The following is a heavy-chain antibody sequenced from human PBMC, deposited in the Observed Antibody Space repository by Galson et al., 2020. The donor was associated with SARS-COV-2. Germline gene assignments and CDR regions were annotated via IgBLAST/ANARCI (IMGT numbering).Heavy chain of an antibody. CDR1: GGSISSYY. V-gene: IGHV4-59*13. CDR2: IYYSGST. Sequence: SETLSLTCTVSGGSISSYYWSWIRQPPGKGLEWIGYIYYSGSTNYNPSLKSRVTISVDTSKNQFPLKLSSVTAADTAVYYCARLIRGGMHAFDIWGQGTMVTVSS. J-gene: IGHJ3*02. CDR3: ARLIRGGMHAFDI. D-gene: IGHD3-16*01.